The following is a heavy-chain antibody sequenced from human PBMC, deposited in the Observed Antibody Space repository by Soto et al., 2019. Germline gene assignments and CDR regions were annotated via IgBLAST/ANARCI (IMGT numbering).Heavy chain of an antibody. CDR1: GDSISRFY. Sequence: QVQLRESGPGLLKPSETLSLTCSVSGDSISRFYWSWIRQPPGKRLEWIGYIYHSDSSTTRYNPSLDSRFTIAIDTSKSQVSLSLNSVTATDTALYYFARGTFDFGPGIFDLWGPGIQVTASS. CDR2: IYHSDSSTT. J-gene: IGHJ4*02. CDR3: ARGTFDFGPGIFDL. V-gene: IGHV4-59*01. D-gene: IGHD3-16*01.